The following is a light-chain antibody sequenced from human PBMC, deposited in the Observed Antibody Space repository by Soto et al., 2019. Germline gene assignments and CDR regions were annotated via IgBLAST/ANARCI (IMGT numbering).Light chain of an antibody. CDR1: SSDVGGYNY. Sequence: QSALTQPPSASGSPGQSVTISCTGTSSDVGGYNYVSWYQQHPGKAPKLMIYGVTKRPSGVPDRFSGSKSGNTASLTVSGLQAEYEAYYYCISYAVRHNYVFGTGTKVTVL. CDR3: ISYAVRHNYV. CDR2: GVT. V-gene: IGLV2-8*01. J-gene: IGLJ1*01.